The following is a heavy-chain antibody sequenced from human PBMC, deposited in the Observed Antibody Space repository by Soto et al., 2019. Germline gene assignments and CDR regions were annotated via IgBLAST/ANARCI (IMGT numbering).Heavy chain of an antibody. CDR3: ARDRYYGSGSYTHYYGMDV. V-gene: IGHV1-69*13. J-gene: IGHJ6*02. CDR1: GGTFSSYA. CDR2: IIPIFGAA. D-gene: IGHD3-10*01. Sequence: VASVKVSCKASGGTFSSYAISWVRQAPGQGLEWMGGIIPIFGAANYAQKFQGRVTITADESTSTAYMELSSLRSEDTAVYYCARDRYYGSGSYTHYYGMDVWGQGTTVTVS.